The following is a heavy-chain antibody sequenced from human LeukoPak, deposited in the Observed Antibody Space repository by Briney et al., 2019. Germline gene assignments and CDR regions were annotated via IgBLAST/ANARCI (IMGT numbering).Heavy chain of an antibody. D-gene: IGHD2-21*02. CDR2: IYSSGST. J-gene: IGHJ4*02. Sequence: SETLSLTCTVAGGSINSYYWSWIRQTAGKGLEWIGRIYSSGSTTYNPSLKSRVSMSVDTSKNQFSLKLTSVTAADTAEYYCARGGKATLLTMWGQGILVTVYS. V-gene: IGHV4-4*07. CDR3: ARGGKATLLTM. CDR1: GGSINSYY.